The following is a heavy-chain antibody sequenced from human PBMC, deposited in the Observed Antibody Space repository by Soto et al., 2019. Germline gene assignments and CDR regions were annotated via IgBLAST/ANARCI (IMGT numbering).Heavy chain of an antibody. V-gene: IGHV4-59*01. D-gene: IGHD5-12*01. J-gene: IGHJ3*02. Sequence: SETLSLTCTVSGGSISSYYWSWLRQPPGKGLEWIGYIYYSGSTTYNPSLKSRVTISVHTSKNQFSLKLSSVTAADTAVYYCAREMATTPGPLNAFDIGGQVTMVTVSS. CDR1: GGSISSYY. CDR3: AREMATTPGPLNAFDI. CDR2: IYYSGST.